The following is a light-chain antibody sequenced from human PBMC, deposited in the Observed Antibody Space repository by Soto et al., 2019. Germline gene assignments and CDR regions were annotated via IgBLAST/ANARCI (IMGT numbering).Light chain of an antibody. V-gene: IGKV1-33*01. CDR1: QGISNY. Sequence: DIQMTQSPSTLSGSVGDRVTITCQASQGISNYLNWYQQKPGKAPKLLIYDASSLQTGVPSRFSGSGSGTDFTFTISSLQPEDIATYYCQQYDNRPSLTFGGGTRVDIK. CDR2: DAS. CDR3: QQYDNRPSLT. J-gene: IGKJ4*01.